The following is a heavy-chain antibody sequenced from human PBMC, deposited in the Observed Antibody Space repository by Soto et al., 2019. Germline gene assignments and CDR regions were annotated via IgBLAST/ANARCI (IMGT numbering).Heavy chain of an antibody. D-gene: IGHD6-19*01. CDR1: GFNFGNFG. CDR3: AKDLSGPGLDAFDI. J-gene: IGHJ3*02. Sequence: RGSLRLSCVASGFNFGNFGMHWVRQAPGKGLEWVTVISNDENIKEDSVGGRFAVARDNAKNTLYLQMNSLRAEDTAVYYCAKDLSGPGLDAFDIWGQGTMVTVSS. CDR2: ISNDENIK. V-gene: IGHV3-33*06.